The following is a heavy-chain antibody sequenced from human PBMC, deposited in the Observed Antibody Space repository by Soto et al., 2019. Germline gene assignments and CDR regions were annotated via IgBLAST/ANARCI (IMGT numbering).Heavy chain of an antibody. J-gene: IGHJ4*02. V-gene: IGHV1-2*02. Sequence: QVQLVQSGAEVKKPGASVKVSCKASGYTFTGYYMHWVRQAPGQGLEWMGWINPNSGGTNYAQKFQGRVTMTRDTSISTAYMKLRRLRSDDTAVYYCARDGDSIAARSEGEYFDYWGQGTLVTVSS. D-gene: IGHD6-6*01. CDR1: GYTFTGYY. CDR3: ARDGDSIAARSEGEYFDY. CDR2: INPNSGGT.